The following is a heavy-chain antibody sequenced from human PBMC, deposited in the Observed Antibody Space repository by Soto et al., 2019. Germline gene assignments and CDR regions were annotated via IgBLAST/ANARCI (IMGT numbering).Heavy chain of an antibody. CDR3: AGSRRPTTSFDY. CDR1: GFTFDTFA. J-gene: IGHJ4*02. Sequence: QIQLVATGGGVVQPGKSVKLSCAASGFTFDTFAMHWVRQAPGKGLEWVAVISDDGTNKYYADSVRGRLTISRDNSKNTLYLQIDSLTPEDTAVFDCAGSRRPTTSFDYWGQGTQVTVSS. CDR2: ISDDGTNK. V-gene: IGHV3-30-3*01. D-gene: IGHD1-7*01.